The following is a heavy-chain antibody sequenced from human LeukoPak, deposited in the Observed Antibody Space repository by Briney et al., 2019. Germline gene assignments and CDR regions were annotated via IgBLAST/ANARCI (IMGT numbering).Heavy chain of an antibody. CDR1: GGSISSYY. CDR3: ARSGRWEARLDY. V-gene: IGHV4-59*08. CDR2: IYYSGST. D-gene: IGHD1-26*01. Sequence: PSETLSLTCTVPGGSISSYYWSWIRQPPGKGLEWIGYIYYSGSTNYNPSLKSRVTISVDTSKNQFSLKLSSVTAADTAAYYCARSGRWEARLDYWGQGTLVTVSS. J-gene: IGHJ4*02.